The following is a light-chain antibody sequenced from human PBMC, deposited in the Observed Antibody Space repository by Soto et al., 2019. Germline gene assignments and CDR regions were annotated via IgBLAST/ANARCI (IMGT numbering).Light chain of an antibody. CDR2: AAS. Sequence: DIQLTQSPSFLSPSIGESVTITCQASQVISTSLAWYQVKPGKAPKLLIYAASTLESGVPSRFSATVSGTEFSLTITSLQTEDVATYYCQQLFDSPITLGQGTRLEIK. CDR1: QVISTS. V-gene: IGKV1-9*01. J-gene: IGKJ5*01. CDR3: QQLFDSPIT.